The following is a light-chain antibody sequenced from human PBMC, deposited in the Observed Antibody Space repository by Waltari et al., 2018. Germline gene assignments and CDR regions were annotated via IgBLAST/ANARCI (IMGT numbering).Light chain of an antibody. J-gene: IGKJ4*01. Sequence: EIVMTQSPATLSVSPGERAILSCRASQSVSGYLAWYQQKPGQAPRLLIYSATTRVTGIPARCSGSGSGTEFTLTISSLQSEDFAVYHCQQYNDWLAPTFGGGTKVEI. CDR1: QSVSGY. CDR3: QQYNDWLAPT. V-gene: IGKV3-15*01. CDR2: SAT.